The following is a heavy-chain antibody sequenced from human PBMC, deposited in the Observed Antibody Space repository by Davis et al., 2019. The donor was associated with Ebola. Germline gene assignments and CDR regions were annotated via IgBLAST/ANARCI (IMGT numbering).Heavy chain of an antibody. CDR1: GFTFTSYE. V-gene: IGHV3-48*03. J-gene: IGHJ4*02. Sequence: GESLKISCEASGFTFTSYEMNWVRQAPGKGLEWISFISTGGSTVHYADSVKGRFTISRDNAKNSVYLQMNSLRVEDTAVYYCARESHNWNHQGHWGQGTLVTVSS. D-gene: IGHD1-14*01. CDR2: ISTGGSTV. CDR3: ARESHNWNHQGH.